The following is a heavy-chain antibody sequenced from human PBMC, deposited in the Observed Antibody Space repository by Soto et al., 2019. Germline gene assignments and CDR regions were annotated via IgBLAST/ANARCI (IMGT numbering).Heavy chain of an antibody. V-gene: IGHV3-23*01. CDR3: ANSPGSSSSPDAFDI. Sequence: EVQLLESGGGLVQPRGSLRLSCAASGFTFSSYAMSWVRQAPGKGLEWVSAISGSGGSTYYADSVKGRFTISRDNSKNTLYLQMNSLRAEDTAVYYCANSPGSSSSPDAFDIWGQGTMVTVSS. D-gene: IGHD6-6*01. CDR1: GFTFSSYA. J-gene: IGHJ3*02. CDR2: ISGSGGST.